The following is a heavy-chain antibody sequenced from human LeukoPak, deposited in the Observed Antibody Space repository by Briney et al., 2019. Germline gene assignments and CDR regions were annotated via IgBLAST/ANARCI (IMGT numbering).Heavy chain of an antibody. J-gene: IGHJ4*02. CDR2: ISYSSSIR. D-gene: IGHD6-19*01. Sequence: PRGSLRLSCTASGFIFSSYNMNWVCQAPGKGLEWVSYISYSSSIRYYADSVKGRFTISRDNAKNSLYLQINSPRDEDMAVYYCARVGSEWLVNDYWGQGALVSVSS. CDR1: GFIFSSYN. CDR3: ARVGSEWLVNDY. V-gene: IGHV3-48*02.